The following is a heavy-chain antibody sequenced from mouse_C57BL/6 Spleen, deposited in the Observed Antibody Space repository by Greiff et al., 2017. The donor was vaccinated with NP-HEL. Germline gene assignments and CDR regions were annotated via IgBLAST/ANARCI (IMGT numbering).Heavy chain of an antibody. CDR1: GYTFTSYW. V-gene: IGHV1-61*01. J-gene: IGHJ2*01. CDR3: ARNPTVVAFDY. Sequence: QVQLQLPGAELVRPGSSVKLSCKASGYTFTSYWMDWVKQRPGQGLEWIGNIYPSDSETHYNQKFKDKATLTVDKSSSTAYMQLSSLTSEDSAVYYCARNPTVVAFDYWGQGTTLTVSS. CDR2: IYPSDSET. D-gene: IGHD1-1*01.